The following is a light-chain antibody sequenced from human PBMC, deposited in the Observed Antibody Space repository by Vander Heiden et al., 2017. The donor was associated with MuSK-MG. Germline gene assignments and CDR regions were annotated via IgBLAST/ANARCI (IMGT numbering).Light chain of an antibody. V-gene: IGKV4-1*01. CDR3: QQDDSTPLT. CDR2: WAS. Sequence: DIVMTQSPYSLAASLAERATVNCKSSQSVLYSSNNKNYLAWYQQKGGQPPKLLIYWASTRESGVPDRFSGSGSGTDFTLTISSLQAEDVAVYYCQQDDSTPLTFGGGTKVEIK. J-gene: IGKJ4*01. CDR1: QSVLYSSNNKNY.